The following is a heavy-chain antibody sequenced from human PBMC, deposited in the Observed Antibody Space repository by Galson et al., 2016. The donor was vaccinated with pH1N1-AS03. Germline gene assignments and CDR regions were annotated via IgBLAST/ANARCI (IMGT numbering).Heavy chain of an antibody. CDR1: GFSLSTSGVG. V-gene: IGHV2-5*01. D-gene: IGHD4-17*01. Sequence: PALVKPTQTLTLTCTFSGFSLSTSGVGVGWIRQAPGKALEWLAIIYWNDDIRYSPSLRNRLTITKDTSKSQVDLTMTNMDPGDTAASFCARAYYGDFADWFDPWGQGTLVTVSS. CDR2: IYWNDDI. CDR3: ARAYYGDFADWFDP. J-gene: IGHJ5*02.